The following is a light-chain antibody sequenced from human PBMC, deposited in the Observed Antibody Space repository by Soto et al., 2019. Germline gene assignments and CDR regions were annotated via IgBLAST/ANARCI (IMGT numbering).Light chain of an antibody. Sequence: EIVLTQSPATLSVSPGERATLSCRASQSVSSNLAWYQQKPGQAPRLLIYGASTRATGIPARFSGSGSGTEFSLTISSLQSGDFAVSYCQQYADWPRTFGQGTKV. CDR1: QSVSSN. J-gene: IGKJ1*01. CDR2: GAS. V-gene: IGKV3-15*01. CDR3: QQYADWPRT.